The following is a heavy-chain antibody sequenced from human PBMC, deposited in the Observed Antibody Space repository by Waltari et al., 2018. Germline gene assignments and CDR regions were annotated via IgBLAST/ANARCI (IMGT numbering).Heavy chain of an antibody. D-gene: IGHD5-12*01. V-gene: IGHV1-69*01. CDR2: IIPTLGTA. CDR3: AKAMVATYFYYYGMDV. J-gene: IGHJ6*02. CDR1: GGTFSSYA. Sequence: QVQLVQSGAEVKKPGSSVKVSCKASGGTFSSYAISWVRQAPGQGLEGMGGIIPTLGTANYAQKFPGRVTITADESTSTAYMELSSLRSEDTAVYYCAKAMVATYFYYYGMDVWGQGTTVTVSS.